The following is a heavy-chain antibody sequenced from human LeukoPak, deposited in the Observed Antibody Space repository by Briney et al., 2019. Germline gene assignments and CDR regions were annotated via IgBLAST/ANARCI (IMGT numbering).Heavy chain of an antibody. V-gene: IGHV1-69*05. CDR3: ARDRVEMATIAFAFDI. CDR2: IIPIFGTA. J-gene: IGHJ3*02. CDR1: GGTSSSYA. Sequence: SVKVSCKASGGTSSSYAISWVRQAPGQGLEWMGGIIPIFGTANYAQKFQGRVTITTDESTSTAYMELSSLRSEDTAVYYCARDRVEMATIAFAFDIWGQGTMVTVSS. D-gene: IGHD5-24*01.